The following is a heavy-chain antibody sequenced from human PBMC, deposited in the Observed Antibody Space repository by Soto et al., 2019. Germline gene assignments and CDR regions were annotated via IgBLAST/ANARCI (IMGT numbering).Heavy chain of an antibody. V-gene: IGHV3-15*01. Sequence: GSLRLSCVASGFTFSNACMTWVRQAPGKGLEWVGHIKTKTDGGTTDYAAPVKGRFTISRDDSKNTLNLQMNSLKTEDTAVYYRTTGTWIQLWLPDYWGQGTLVTVSS. D-gene: IGHD5-18*01. J-gene: IGHJ4*02. CDR3: TTGTWIQLWLPDY. CDR1: GFTFSNAC. CDR2: IKTKTDGGTT.